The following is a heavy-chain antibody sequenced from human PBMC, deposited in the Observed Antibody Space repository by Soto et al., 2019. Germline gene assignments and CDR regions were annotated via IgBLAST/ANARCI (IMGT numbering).Heavy chain of an antibody. J-gene: IGHJ4*02. CDR1: GFTFSNYA. V-gene: IGHV3-33*01. CDR3: ARDGNYQQSDH. D-gene: IGHD2-2*01. Sequence: QVQLVESGGGVVQPGRSLRLSCATSGFTFSNYAFHWVRQAPGKGLEWVAVIWYDGSKKHHADSVKGRFTISRDDSKNTLYLQMNSLRVEDTAVYYCARDGNYQQSDHWGQGTLVTVSS. CDR2: IWYDGSKK.